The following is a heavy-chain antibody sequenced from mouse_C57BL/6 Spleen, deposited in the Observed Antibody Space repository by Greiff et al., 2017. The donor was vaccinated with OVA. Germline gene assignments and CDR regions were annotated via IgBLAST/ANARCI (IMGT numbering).Heavy chain of an antibody. CDR1: GYTFTDYY. Sequence: QVQLQQSGAEPVRPGASVKLSCKASGYTFTDYYINWVKQRPGQGLEWIARIYPGSGNTYYNEKFKGKATLTAEKSSSTAYMQLSSLTSEDSAVYFCASPYSNYDYYAMDYWGQGTSVTVSS. CDR2: IYPGSGNT. V-gene: IGHV1-76*01. D-gene: IGHD2-5*01. J-gene: IGHJ4*01. CDR3: ASPYSNYDYYAMDY.